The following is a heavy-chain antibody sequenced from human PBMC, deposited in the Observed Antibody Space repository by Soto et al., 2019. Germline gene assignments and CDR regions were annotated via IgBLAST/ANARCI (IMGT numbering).Heavy chain of an antibody. D-gene: IGHD3-10*01. J-gene: IGHJ6*02. Sequence: QLQLQESGPGLVKPSETLSLTCTVSGGSISSSSYYWGWIRQPPGKGLEWIGSIYYSGSTYYNPSLKSRVTISVDTSKNQFSLKLSSVTAADTAVYYCAATYYYGSGSYAIYYYYGMDVWGQGTTVTVSS. CDR1: GGSISSSSYY. CDR2: IYYSGST. V-gene: IGHV4-39*01. CDR3: AATYYYGSGSYAIYYYYGMDV.